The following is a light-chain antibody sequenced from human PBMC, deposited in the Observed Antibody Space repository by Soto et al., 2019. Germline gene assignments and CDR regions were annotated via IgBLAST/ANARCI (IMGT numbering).Light chain of an antibody. CDR3: ASWDDSLNGPV. CDR1: SSNVGGNP. V-gene: IGLV1-44*01. CDR2: TNT. Sequence: QSVLTQPPSASGTPGQRVTISCSGCSSNVGGNPVNWYQHVPTTAPKLLIYTNTQRPSGVPDRFSGSKSGTSASLAISGLQSEDEADSYCASWDDSLNGPVFGTGTKVTVL. J-gene: IGLJ1*01.